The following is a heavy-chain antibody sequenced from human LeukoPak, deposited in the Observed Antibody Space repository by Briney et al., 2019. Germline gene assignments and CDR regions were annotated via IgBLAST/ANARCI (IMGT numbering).Heavy chain of an antibody. J-gene: IGHJ2*01. CDR1: GFRFSIYW. Sequence: GGSLRLSCAASGFRFSIYWMRWVRQAPGKGLEWVANIAQDGSDEYYVDSVKGRFTISRDNSKNTLYLQMNSLRAEDTAVYYCAKDGAPDVLRYFDWLLWYFDLWGRGTLVTVSS. CDR3: AKDGAPDVLRYFDWLLWYFDL. V-gene: IGHV3-7*03. CDR2: IAQDGSDE. D-gene: IGHD3-9*01.